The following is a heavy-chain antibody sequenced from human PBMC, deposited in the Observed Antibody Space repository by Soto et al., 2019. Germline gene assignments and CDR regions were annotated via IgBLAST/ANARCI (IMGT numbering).Heavy chain of an antibody. Sequence: EVQLLESGGNLVQPGGSLRLSCAASGFTFSGHAMSWVRQAPGEGLEWVSTLDAGDTTYYADSVKGRFTISRDNARNTLSLQMNSLRVEDTAVYYCAKDPRAYSTHMGYFSDHWGQGTLVTVSS. D-gene: IGHD6-13*01. J-gene: IGHJ4*02. CDR3: AKDPRAYSTHMGYFSDH. V-gene: IGHV3-23*01. CDR2: LDAGDTT. CDR1: GFTFSGHA.